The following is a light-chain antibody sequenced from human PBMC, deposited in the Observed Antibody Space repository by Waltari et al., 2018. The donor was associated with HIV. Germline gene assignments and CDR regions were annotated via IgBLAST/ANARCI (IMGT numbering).Light chain of an antibody. Sequence: EIVMTQSPGTLSVSPGERATLSCRASQTVNDAYLAWYQQRPGQSPILLIYGSSSRATGVPTRFSGSGSGTDFTLTISGLEPEDFAVYYCQQYGASPFTFGPGTKVEVK. CDR2: GSS. CDR1: QTVNDAY. V-gene: IGKV3-20*01. J-gene: IGKJ3*01. CDR3: QQYGASPFT.